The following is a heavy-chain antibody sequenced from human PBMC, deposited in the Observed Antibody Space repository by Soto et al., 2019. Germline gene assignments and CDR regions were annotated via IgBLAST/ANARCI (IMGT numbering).Heavy chain of an antibody. J-gene: IGHJ2*01. CDR1: GGSVSTGNYY. V-gene: IGHV4-61*01. D-gene: IGHD3-22*01. Sequence: QVQLQESGPGLVKPSETLSLTCTVSGGSVSTGNYYWSWIRQPPGKGREWIGNIYYSGSTNYNPSLKSRVTMSVDTSENQFSLKLSSVTAADTAVYYCARMGDDRAYVPAWYFDLWGRGTLVSVSS. CDR3: ARMGDDRAYVPAWYFDL. CDR2: IYYSGST.